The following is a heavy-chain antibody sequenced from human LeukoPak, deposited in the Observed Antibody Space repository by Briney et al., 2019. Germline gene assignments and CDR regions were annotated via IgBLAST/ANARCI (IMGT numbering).Heavy chain of an antibody. Sequence: GRSRRLSCAASGFTFTNDWMYWVRQAPGQGLGWVSRVNTDGTSTTYADSVKGRFTISRDNAKNTLYLQMNSLRAEDTAVYYCARAAAGTYGMDVWGKGTTVTVSS. CDR2: VNTDGTST. CDR3: ARAAAGTYGMDV. D-gene: IGHD6-13*01. J-gene: IGHJ6*04. CDR1: GFTFTNDW. V-gene: IGHV3-74*01.